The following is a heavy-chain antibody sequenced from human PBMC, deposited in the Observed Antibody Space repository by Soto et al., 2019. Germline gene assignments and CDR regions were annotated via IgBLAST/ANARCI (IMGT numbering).Heavy chain of an antibody. V-gene: IGHV1-8*01. J-gene: IGHJ5*02. Sequence: ASVKVSCKASGYSFTNNDVTWVRQATGQGLEWMGWMNPGSGDTGYAQKFQGRVTMTRDISIATAYMELSSLRSDDTAIYYCARMATFGSLNWFDPWGRGTLVTVSS. CDR1: GYSFTNND. CDR2: MNPGSGDT. D-gene: IGHD3-16*01. CDR3: ARMATFGSLNWFDP.